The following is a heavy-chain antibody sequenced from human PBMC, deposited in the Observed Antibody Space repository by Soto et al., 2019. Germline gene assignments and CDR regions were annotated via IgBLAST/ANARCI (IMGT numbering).Heavy chain of an antibody. D-gene: IGHD3-3*01. CDR3: ARGVDDFWSGTYYYMDV. CDR2: MNPNSGNT. V-gene: IGHV1-8*01. Sequence: ASVKVSCKASGYTFTSYDINWVRQATGLGLEWMGWMNPNSGNTGYAQKFQGRVTMTRNTSISTAYMELSSLRSEDTAVYYCARGVDDFWSGTYYYMDVSSKGTTDTVSS. J-gene: IGHJ6*03. CDR1: GYTFTSYD.